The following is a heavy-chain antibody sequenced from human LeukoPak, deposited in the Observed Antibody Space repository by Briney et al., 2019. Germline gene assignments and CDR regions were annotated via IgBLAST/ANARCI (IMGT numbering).Heavy chain of an antibody. Sequence: GGSLRLSCAASGFTFSSYAMSWVRQAPGKGLEWVANIKHDGSEKYYVDSVKGRFTISRDNAKNSLYLQMNSLRAEDTAVYYCSGSYYYYMDVWGKGTTVTVSS. CDR1: GFTFSSYA. J-gene: IGHJ6*03. CDR2: IKHDGSEK. V-gene: IGHV3-7*01. CDR3: SGSYYYYMDV. D-gene: IGHD1-26*01.